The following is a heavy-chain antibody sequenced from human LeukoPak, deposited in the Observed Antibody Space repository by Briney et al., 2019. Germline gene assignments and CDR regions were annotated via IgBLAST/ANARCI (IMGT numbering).Heavy chain of an antibody. Sequence: GASVTVSCTASGYTFTCYYMHWVRQAPGQGLEWMGIINPSGGSTSYAQKFQGRVTMTRDTSTSTVYMELSSLRSEDTAVYYCARSMIRDQLTGQNTATDYWGQGTLVTVSS. V-gene: IGHV1-46*01. J-gene: IGHJ4*02. CDR3: ARSMIRDQLTGQNTATDY. CDR2: INPSGGST. CDR1: GYTFTCYY. D-gene: IGHD3-10*01.